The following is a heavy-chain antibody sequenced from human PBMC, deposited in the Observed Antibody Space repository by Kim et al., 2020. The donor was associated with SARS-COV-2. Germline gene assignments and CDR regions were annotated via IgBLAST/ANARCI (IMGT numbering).Heavy chain of an antibody. CDR3: ARDYLRYFDWLSAFDI. D-gene: IGHD3-9*01. V-gene: IGHV1-3*01. Sequence: KFPGRVTITRDTSASTAYMELSSLRSEDTAVYYCARDYLRYFDWLSAFDIWGQGTMVTVSS. J-gene: IGHJ3*02.